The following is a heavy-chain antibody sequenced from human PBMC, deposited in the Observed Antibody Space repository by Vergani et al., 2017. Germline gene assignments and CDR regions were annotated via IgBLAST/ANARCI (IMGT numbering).Heavy chain of an antibody. V-gene: IGHV3-66*01. D-gene: IGHD4-23*01. Sequence: EVQLVESGGGLVQPGGSLRLSCAASGFTVSSNYMSWVRQAPGKGLEWVSVIYSGGSTYYADSVKGRFTISRDNSKNTLYLQMNSLRAEDTAVDYCARDDYGGNWLAIWGQGTLVTVSS. CDR2: IYSGGST. CDR1: GFTVSSNY. J-gene: IGHJ4*02. CDR3: ARDDYGGNWLAI.